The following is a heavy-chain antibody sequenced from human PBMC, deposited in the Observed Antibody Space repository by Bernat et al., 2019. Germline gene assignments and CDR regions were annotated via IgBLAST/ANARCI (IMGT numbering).Heavy chain of an antibody. V-gene: IGHV3-30-3*01. D-gene: IGHD3-22*01. CDR3: ARPSYYASRGYYDFGY. CDR2: ISDDGRNK. J-gene: IGHJ4*02. Sequence: QVQLVESGGGVVQPGGSLRLSCAASGFTFSSYAMHWVRQAPGKGLVWVAVISDDGRNKYYAESVKGRFTISRDNSNNTLYLKMNSLRVKDTAVYYCARPSYYASRGYYDFGYWGQGTLVTVSS. CDR1: GFTFSSYA.